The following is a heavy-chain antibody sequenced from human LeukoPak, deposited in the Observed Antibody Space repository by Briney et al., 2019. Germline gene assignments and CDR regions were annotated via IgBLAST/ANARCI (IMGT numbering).Heavy chain of an antibody. CDR3: ARDPDGYGDDGWFDP. V-gene: IGHV1-2*02. CDR2: INPNSGGT. CDR1: GYTFTGYY. Sequence: ASVKVSCKASGYTFTGYYMHWVRQAPGQGLGCMGWINPNSGGTNYAQKFQGRVTMTRDTSISTAYMELSRLRSDDTAVYDCARDPDGYGDDGWFDPWGQGTLVTVSS. J-gene: IGHJ5*02. D-gene: IGHD4-17*01.